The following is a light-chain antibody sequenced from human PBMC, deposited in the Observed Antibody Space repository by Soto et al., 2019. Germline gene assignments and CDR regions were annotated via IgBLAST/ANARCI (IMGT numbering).Light chain of an antibody. CDR1: QSVSSSY. CDR3: HQYGSSPPYT. V-gene: IGKV3-20*01. Sequence: EIVLTQSPGTLSLPPGEKATLSCRASQSVSSSYLAWYQQKPGQAPRLLIYGASSRATGIPDRFSGSGSGTDFTLTISRLEREDFAVYYCHQYGSSPPYTFGQVTKLEIK. CDR2: GAS. J-gene: IGKJ2*01.